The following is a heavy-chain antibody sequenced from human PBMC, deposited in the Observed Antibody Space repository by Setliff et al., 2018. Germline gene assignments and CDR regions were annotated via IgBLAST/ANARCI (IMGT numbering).Heavy chain of an antibody. CDR1: GYTFTSYY. D-gene: IGHD4-17*01. CDR2: INPSGGST. V-gene: IGHV1-46*01. CDR3: ARGPGNYGDYEGSPDY. J-gene: IGHJ4*02. Sequence: ASVKVSCKASGYTFTSYYMHWVRQAPGQGLEWMGIINPSGGSTSYAQKFQGRVTMTRDTSTSTVYMELSSLRSEDTAVYYCARGPGNYGDYEGSPDYWGQGTLVTVSS.